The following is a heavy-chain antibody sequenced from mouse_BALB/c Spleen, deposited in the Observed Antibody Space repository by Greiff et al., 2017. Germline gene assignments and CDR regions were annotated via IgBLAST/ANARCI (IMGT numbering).Heavy chain of an antibody. CDR2: IYPGSGNT. CDR3: ARKGYGSMDWYFDV. CDR1: GYTFTDYY. J-gene: IGHJ1*01. Sequence: VKLMESGAELARPGASVKLSCKASGYTFTDYYINWVKQRTGQGLEWIGEIYPGSGNTYYNEKFKGKATLTADKSSSTAYMQLSSLTSEDSAVYFCARKGYGSMDWYFDVWGAGTTVTVSS. V-gene: IGHV1-77*01. D-gene: IGHD1-1*01.